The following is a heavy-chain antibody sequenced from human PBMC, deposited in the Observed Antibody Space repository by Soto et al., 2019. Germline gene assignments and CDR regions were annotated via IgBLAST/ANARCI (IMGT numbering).Heavy chain of an antibody. CDR1: GGSISSYY. D-gene: IGHD5-18*01. Sequence: QVQLQESGPGLVKPSETLSLTCTVSGGSISSYYWSWIRQPPGKGLEWIGYIYYSGSTNYNPSLKSRVTISVDTSKNQFSLKLSSVTAADTAVYYCARDLLSDTAMAVPYYYGMDVWGQGTTVTVSS. CDR3: ARDLLSDTAMAVPYYYGMDV. V-gene: IGHV4-59*01. CDR2: IYYSGST. J-gene: IGHJ6*02.